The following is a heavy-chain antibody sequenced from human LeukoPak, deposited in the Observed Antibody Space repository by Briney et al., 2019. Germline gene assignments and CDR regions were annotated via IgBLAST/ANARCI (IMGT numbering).Heavy chain of an antibody. CDR3: ARGDYGLNVDY. CDR2: IYYSGST. J-gene: IGHJ4*02. Sequence: SETLSLTCTVSGGSISSGDYYWRWIRQPPGKGLEWIGYIYYSGSTHYNPSLKSRVTISVDTSKNQFSLKLSSVTAADTAVYYCARGDYGLNVDYWGQGTLVTVSS. V-gene: IGHV4-30-4*01. D-gene: IGHD4-17*01. CDR1: GGSISSGDYY.